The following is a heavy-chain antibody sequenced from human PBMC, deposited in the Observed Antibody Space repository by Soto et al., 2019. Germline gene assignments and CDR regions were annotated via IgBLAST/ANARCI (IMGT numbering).Heavy chain of an antibody. D-gene: IGHD3-3*01. CDR2: INSDGSST. J-gene: IGHJ5*02. CDR3: ARGPGRAYDFWSGYYPNWFDP. V-gene: IGHV3-74*01. Sequence: GGSLRLSCAASGFTFSSYWMHWVRQAPGKGLVWVSRINSDGSSTSYADSVKGRFTISRDKAKNTLYLQMNSLRAEDTAVYFCARGPGRAYDFWSGYYPNWFDPWGQGTLVTVSS. CDR1: GFTFSSYW.